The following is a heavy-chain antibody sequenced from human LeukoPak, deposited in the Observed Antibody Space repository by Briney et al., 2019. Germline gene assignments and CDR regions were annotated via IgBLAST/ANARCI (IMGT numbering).Heavy chain of an antibody. J-gene: IGHJ4*02. CDR1: GGTFSSYA. CDR2: IIHIFRTA. D-gene: IGHD2-2*02. Sequence: ASVKVSCKASGGTFSSYAISWVRQAPGQGLEWMGGIIHIFRTANYAQKFQGRVTITTDESTSTAYMELSSLRSEDTAVYYCARSEGNSGCSSTSCYNYWGQGTLVTVSS. V-gene: IGHV1-69*05. CDR3: ARSEGNSGCSSTSCYNY.